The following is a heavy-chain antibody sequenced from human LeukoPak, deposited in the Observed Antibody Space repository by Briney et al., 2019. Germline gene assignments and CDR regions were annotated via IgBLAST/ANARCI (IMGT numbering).Heavy chain of an antibody. Sequence: SVKVSCKASGGTFSSYAISWVRQAPGQGLEWMGGITPIFGTANYAQKFQGRVTITTDESTSTAYMELSSLRSEDTAVYYCARGGDEGIAAHRFDYWGQGTLVTVSS. CDR2: ITPIFGTA. CDR1: GGTFSSYA. J-gene: IGHJ4*02. CDR3: ARGGDEGIAAHRFDY. V-gene: IGHV1-69*05. D-gene: IGHD6-13*01.